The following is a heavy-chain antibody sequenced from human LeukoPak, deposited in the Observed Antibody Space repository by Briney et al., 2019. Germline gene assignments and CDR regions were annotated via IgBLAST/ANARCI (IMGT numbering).Heavy chain of an antibody. J-gene: IGHJ4*02. CDR1: GYTFTTYA. CDR3: ARDGDSSGYFLHDY. D-gene: IGHD3-22*01. Sequence: ASVKVSCKASGYTFTTYAMHWVRQAPGQRLEWMGWINGGNGNTKYSQKFQGRVTITRDTSASTAYMELSSLRSEDTAVYYCARDGDSSGYFLHDYWGQGTLVTVSS. CDR2: INGGNGNT. V-gene: IGHV1-3*01.